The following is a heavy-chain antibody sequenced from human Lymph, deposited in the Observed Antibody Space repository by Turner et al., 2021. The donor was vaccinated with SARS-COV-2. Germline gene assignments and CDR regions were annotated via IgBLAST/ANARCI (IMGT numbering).Heavy chain of an antibody. CDR1: GLTVSSNY. Sequence: EVQLVETGGGLIQPGGCLRLSCAASGLTVSSNYMTWVRQAPGKGLEWVSVIYSGGSTFYADSVKGRFTISRDNSKNTLYLQMNSLRAEDTAVYYCARDLVVYGMDVWGQGTTVTVSS. J-gene: IGHJ6*02. CDR2: IYSGGST. V-gene: IGHV3-53*02. D-gene: IGHD3-10*01. CDR3: ARDLVVYGMDV.